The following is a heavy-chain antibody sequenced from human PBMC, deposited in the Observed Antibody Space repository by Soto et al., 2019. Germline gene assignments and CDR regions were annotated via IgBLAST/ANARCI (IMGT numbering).Heavy chain of an antibody. J-gene: IGHJ5*02. D-gene: IGHD3-16*01. CDR1: GFSLSTSGVA. V-gene: IGHV2-5*02. Sequence: QITLKESGPTLVKPAQTLTLTCTFSGFSLSTSGVAVGWLRQPPGKAPEWLALVYWDDDKRYSPSLKSRLTITKDTSKSQVVLTITLIEPVDTATYYCAHRPITFMASWFDAWVQGIPVTVSS. CDR3: AHRPITFMASWFDA. CDR2: VYWDDDK.